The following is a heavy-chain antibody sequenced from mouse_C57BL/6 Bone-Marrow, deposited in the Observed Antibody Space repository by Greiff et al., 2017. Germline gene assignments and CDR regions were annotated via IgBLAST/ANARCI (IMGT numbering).Heavy chain of an antibody. V-gene: IGHV1-39*01. CDR1: GYSFTDYN. D-gene: IGHD2-2*01. CDR3: ARGRGYGYDRDWYFDV. Sequence: QQSGPELVKPGASVKISCKASGYSFTDYNMNWVKQSNGKSLEWIGVINPNYGTTSYNQKFKGKATLTVDQSSSTAYMQLNSLTSEDSAVYYCARGRGYGYDRDWYFDVWGTGTTVTVSS. J-gene: IGHJ1*03. CDR2: INPNYGTT.